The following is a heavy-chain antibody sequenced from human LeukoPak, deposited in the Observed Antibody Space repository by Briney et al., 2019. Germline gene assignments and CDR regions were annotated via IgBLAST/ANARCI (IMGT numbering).Heavy chain of an antibody. CDR2: IRYDGSNK. J-gene: IGHJ4*02. V-gene: IGHV3-30*02. Sequence: GGSLRLSCAASGFTFSNSAMHWVRQAPGKGLEWVAFIRYDGSNKYYADSVKGRFTISRDNSKNTLYLQMNSLRAEDTAVYYCAKMLGDMVRGVIIPSSLGYWGQGTLVTVSS. CDR1: GFTFSNSA. D-gene: IGHD3-10*01. CDR3: AKMLGDMVRGVIIPSSLGY.